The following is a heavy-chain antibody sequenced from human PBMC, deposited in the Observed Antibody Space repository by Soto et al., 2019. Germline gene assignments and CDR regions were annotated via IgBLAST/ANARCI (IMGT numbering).Heavy chain of an antibody. Sequence: GGSLRLSCAASGFTFDDYAMHWVRQAPGKGLEWVSGISWNSGSIGYADSVKGRFTISRDNAKNSLYLQMNSLRAEDTALYYCAKPYCSSTSCYYYYMDVWGKGTTVTVSS. J-gene: IGHJ6*03. CDR3: AKPYCSSTSCYYYYMDV. CDR2: ISWNSGSI. D-gene: IGHD2-2*01. V-gene: IGHV3-9*01. CDR1: GFTFDDYA.